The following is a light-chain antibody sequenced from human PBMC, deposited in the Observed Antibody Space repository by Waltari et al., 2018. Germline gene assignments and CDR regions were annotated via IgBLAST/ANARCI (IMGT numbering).Light chain of an antibody. CDR3: QQRRTWPRT. J-gene: IGKJ1*01. CDR2: DAS. V-gene: IGKV3-11*01. Sequence: EIVLTQSPAILSLSPGDRATLPCRARESVGDSLAWIQQKPGQSPRLLIYDASHRATGIPARFSASGTGTDFTLAISSLEPEDFAVYVCQQRRTWPRTFGQGAKVEIK. CDR1: ESVGDS.